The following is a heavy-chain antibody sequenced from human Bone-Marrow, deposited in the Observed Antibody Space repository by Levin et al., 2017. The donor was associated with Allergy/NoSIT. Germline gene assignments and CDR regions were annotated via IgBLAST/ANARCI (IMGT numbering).Heavy chain of an antibody. Sequence: SQTLSLTCTVSGGSISGGGYYWSWIRQHPGKCLEWIGYIYYSGNTYYNPSLKSRVIISVVTSKHHLSLKLTSVTVADTAVYYCARFNGYDFDCWGQGTLVTVSS. CDR1: GGSISGGGYY. V-gene: IGHV4-31*03. D-gene: IGHD5-12*01. J-gene: IGHJ4*02. CDR3: ARFNGYDFDC. CDR2: IYYSGNT.